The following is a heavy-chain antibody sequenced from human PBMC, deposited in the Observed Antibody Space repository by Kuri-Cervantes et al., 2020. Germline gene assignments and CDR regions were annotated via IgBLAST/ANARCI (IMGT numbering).Heavy chain of an antibody. CDR1: GFTFDDYA. V-gene: IGHV3-9*01. CDR3: AKDASGSFPLMIYYYGMDV. CDR2: ISWNSGSI. Sequence: SLKISCAASGFTFDDYAMHWVRQAPGKGLEWVSGISWNSGSIGYADSVKGRFTISRDNVKNSLYLQMNSLRAEDTAVYYCAKDASGSFPLMIYYYGMDVWGQGTTVTVPS. J-gene: IGHJ6*02. D-gene: IGHD1-26*01.